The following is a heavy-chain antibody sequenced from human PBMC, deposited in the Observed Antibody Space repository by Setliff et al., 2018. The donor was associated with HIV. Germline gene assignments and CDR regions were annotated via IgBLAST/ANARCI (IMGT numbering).Heavy chain of an antibody. V-gene: IGHV4-39*07. D-gene: IGHD5-12*01. Sequence: PSETLSLTCTVSGDSISRRIYYWSWIRQPPGKGLEWIGEINHSGSTNYNPSLKSRVTISVDTSKNQFSLKLSSVTAADTAVYYCARGQGWISRLVPFDYWGQGTLVTVSS. CDR2: INHSGST. CDR1: GDSISRRIYY. CDR3: ARGQGWISRLVPFDY. J-gene: IGHJ4*02.